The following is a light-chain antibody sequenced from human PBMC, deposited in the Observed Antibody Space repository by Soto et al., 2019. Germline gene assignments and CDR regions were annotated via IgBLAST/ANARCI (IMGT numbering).Light chain of an antibody. J-gene: IGLJ2*01. V-gene: IGLV1-51*02. CDR3: GAWDSSLTTGV. CDR1: NSNIGNNY. Sequence: QSVLTQLPSVSAAPGQKVTISCSGTNSNIGNNYVSWYQQLPGTAPKLLIYENNKRPSGIPDRFSGSKSGTSATLGITGLQTGDEADYYCGAWDSSLTTGVFGGGTKLTV. CDR2: ENN.